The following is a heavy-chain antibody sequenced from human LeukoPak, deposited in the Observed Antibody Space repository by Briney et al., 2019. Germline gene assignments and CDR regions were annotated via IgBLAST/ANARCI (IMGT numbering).Heavy chain of an antibody. V-gene: IGHV4-59*08. J-gene: IGHJ4*02. Sequence: PSETLSLTCTVSGGSISSYYWSWIRQPPGKGLEWIGYTYYSGSTNYNPSLKSRVTISVDTSKNQFSLKLSSVTAADTAVYYCARLSPNYDSSGYYWIDYWGQGTLVTVSS. CDR1: GGSISSYY. D-gene: IGHD3-22*01. CDR3: ARLSPNYDSSGYYWIDY. CDR2: TYYSGST.